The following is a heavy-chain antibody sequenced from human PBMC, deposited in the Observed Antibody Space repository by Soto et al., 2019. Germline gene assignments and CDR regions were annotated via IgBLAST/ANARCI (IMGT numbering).Heavy chain of an antibody. CDR1: GGSISSYY. V-gene: IGHV4-59*08. CDR2: IYYSGST. J-gene: IGHJ4*02. CDR3: ARSGYYDSSGYYYGPSNFDY. Sequence: PSETLSLTCTVSGGSISSYYWSWIRQPPGKGLEWIGYIYYSGSTNYNPSLKSRVTISVDTSKNQFSLKLSSVTAADTAVYYCARSGYYDSSGYYYGPSNFDYWGQGTLVTVSS. D-gene: IGHD3-22*01.